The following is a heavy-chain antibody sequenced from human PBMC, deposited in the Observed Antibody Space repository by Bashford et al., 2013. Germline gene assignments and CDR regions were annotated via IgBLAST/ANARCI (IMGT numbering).Heavy chain of an antibody. CDR1: GFTFSTYE. V-gene: IGHV3-48*03. Sequence: GSLRLSCAASGFTFSTYEMNWVRQAPGKGLEWVSYISSSGSTIYYADSVKGRFTIFRDNSRNTVSLQVSSLRAEDTATYYCAKDRRIRVPPALRVEGWHIGRLSAFDLWGQGTVVTVSS. CDR2: ISSSGSTI. CDR3: AKDRRIRVPPALRVEGWHIGRLSAFDL. J-gene: IGHJ3*01. D-gene: IGHD2-2*01.